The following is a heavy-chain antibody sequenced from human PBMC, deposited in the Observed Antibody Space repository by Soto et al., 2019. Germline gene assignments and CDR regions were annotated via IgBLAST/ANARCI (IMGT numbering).Heavy chain of an antibody. CDR3: ARSVPPRWLQFGY. V-gene: IGHV4-59*01. CDR1: GGSFTGFY. Sequence: SETLSLTCTVSGGSFTGFYWSWIRQPPGKGLEWIGYVYYTGATTYNPSLKSRVTMSVDSSKNQFSLRLSSVTAADTAIYYCARSVPPRWLQFGYWGQGSLVTVSS. J-gene: IGHJ4*02. CDR2: VYYTGAT. D-gene: IGHD6-19*01.